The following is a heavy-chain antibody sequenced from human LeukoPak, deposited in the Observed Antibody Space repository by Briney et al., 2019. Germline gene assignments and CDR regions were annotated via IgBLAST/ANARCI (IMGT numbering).Heavy chain of an antibody. J-gene: IGHJ6*04. V-gene: IGHV1-2*02. Sequence: ASVKVSCKASGYTFTGYYMHWVRQAPGQGLEWMGWINPNSGGTNYAQKFQGRVTMTRDTSISTAYMELSRLRSDDTAVYYCAREPSYYYDSSGLDVWGKGTTVTVSS. D-gene: IGHD3-22*01. CDR1: GYTFTGYY. CDR2: INPNSGGT. CDR3: AREPSYYYDSSGLDV.